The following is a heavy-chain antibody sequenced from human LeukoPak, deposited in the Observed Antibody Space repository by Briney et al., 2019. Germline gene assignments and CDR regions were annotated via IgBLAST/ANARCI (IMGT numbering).Heavy chain of an antibody. CDR3: ASRLAGLDAFDI. CDR2: MNPNSGNT. J-gene: IGHJ3*02. V-gene: IGHV1-8*01. CDR1: GYTFTSYD. D-gene: IGHD6-19*01. Sequence: ASVKVSCKASGYTFTSYDIIWVRQATGQGLEWMGWMNPNSGNTGYAQKFQGRVTMTRNTSISTAYMELSSLRSEDTAVYYCASRLAGLDAFDIWGQGTMVTVSS.